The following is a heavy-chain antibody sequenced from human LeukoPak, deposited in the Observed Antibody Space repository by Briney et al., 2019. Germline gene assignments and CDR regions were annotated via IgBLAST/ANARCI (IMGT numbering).Heavy chain of an antibody. V-gene: IGHV3-23*01. CDR2: ISSSGGST. CDR3: AKSNLYSNGWYRY. CDR1: GFTFSSYA. Sequence: PGGSLTLSCAASGFTFSSYAMSWVRHAPGKGLEWVSAISSSGGSTYYADSAKGRFTIYRDNSKNTLSLQMNSLRAEDTAVYYCAKSNLYSNGWYRYWGQGTLVTVSS. D-gene: IGHD6-19*01. J-gene: IGHJ4*02.